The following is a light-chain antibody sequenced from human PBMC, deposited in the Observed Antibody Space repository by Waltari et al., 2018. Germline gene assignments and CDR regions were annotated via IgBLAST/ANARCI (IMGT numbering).Light chain of an antibody. CDR3: QKYGSLPAT. Sequence: EIVLTQSPGTLSLSPGERATLSCRASQSVSRTLAWYQQKPGQEPRLLIYDASSRATGIADRFRGSGSGTDFSLTISRLEPEDFAVYYCQKYGSLPATFGQGTKVEIK. J-gene: IGKJ1*01. V-gene: IGKV3-20*01. CDR2: DAS. CDR1: QSVSRT.